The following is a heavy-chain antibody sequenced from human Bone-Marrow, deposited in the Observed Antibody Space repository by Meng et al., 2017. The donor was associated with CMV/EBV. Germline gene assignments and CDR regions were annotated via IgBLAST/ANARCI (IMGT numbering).Heavy chain of an antibody. Sequence: GGSLRLSCAASGFTFSSYAMSWVRQAPGKGLEWVSVFYRGGSGTNYVDSVKGRFSISRDNSKHTLYLQMNSLRAEDTAIYYCARTIPPAIFYYYYGLDVWGQGTTVTVSS. CDR1: GFTFSSYA. CDR3: ARTIPPAIFYYYYGLDV. D-gene: IGHD2-2*02. J-gene: IGHJ6*02. CDR2: FYRGGSGT. V-gene: IGHV3-23*03.